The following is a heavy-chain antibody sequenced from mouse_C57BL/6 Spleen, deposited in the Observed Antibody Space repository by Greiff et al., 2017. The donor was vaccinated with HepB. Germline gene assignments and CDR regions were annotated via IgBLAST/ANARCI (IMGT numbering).Heavy chain of an antibody. J-gene: IGHJ1*03. D-gene: IGHD1-1*01. CDR2: INPGSGGT. Sequence: VQLQESGAELVRPGTSVKVSCKASGYAFTNYLIEWVKQRPGQGLEWIGVINPGSGGTNYNEKFKGKATLTADKSSSTAYMQLSSLTSEDSAVYFCASRAPYYYGSSHWYFDVWGTGTTVTVSS. CDR3: ASRAPYYYGSSHWYFDV. CDR1: GYAFTNYL. V-gene: IGHV1-54*01.